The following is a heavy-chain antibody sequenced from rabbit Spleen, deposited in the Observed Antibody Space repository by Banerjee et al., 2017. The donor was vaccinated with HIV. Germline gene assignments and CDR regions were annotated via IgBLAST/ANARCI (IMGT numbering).Heavy chain of an antibody. V-gene: IGHV1S47*01. D-gene: IGHD4-1*01. J-gene: IGHJ3*01. CDR2: IYAAKGST. Sequence: QEQLVESGGGLVKPEGSLTLTCKASGFDFSSNAMCWVRQAPGKGPEWIGIIYAAKGSTDYASWVNGRFTISSDNAQSTVDLKMTGLTAADTATYFCTRAIVPWLGLTRLDLWGPGTLVTVS. CDR3: TRAIVPWLGLTRLDL. CDR1: GFDFSSNA.